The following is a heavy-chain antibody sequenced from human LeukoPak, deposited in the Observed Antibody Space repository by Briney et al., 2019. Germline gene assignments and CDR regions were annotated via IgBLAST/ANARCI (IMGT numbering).Heavy chain of an antibody. CDR2: IYYSGST. Sequence: SETLSLTCTVSGGSISSYYWSWIRQPPGKGLEWIGYIYYSGSTNYNPSLKSRVTISADTSKNQFSLKLSSVTAADTAVYYCARGIAAAGLSRFDYWGQGTLVTVSS. V-gene: IGHV4-59*01. CDR3: ARGIAAAGLSRFDY. CDR1: GGSISSYY. J-gene: IGHJ4*02. D-gene: IGHD6-13*01.